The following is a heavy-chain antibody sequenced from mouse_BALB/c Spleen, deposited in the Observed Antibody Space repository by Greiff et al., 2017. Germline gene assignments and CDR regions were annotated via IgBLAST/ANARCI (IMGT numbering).Heavy chain of an antibody. V-gene: IGHV1-69*02. Sequence: QVQLQQPGAELVKPGASVKLSCKASGYTFTSYWMHWVKQRPGQGLEWIGEIDPSDSYTNYNQKFKGKATLTVDKSSSTAYMQLSSLTSEDSAVYECERCPSGAMDYWGQGTSVTVSS. J-gene: IGHJ4*01. CDR1: GYTFTSYW. CDR3: ERCPSGAMDY. CDR2: IDPSDSYT.